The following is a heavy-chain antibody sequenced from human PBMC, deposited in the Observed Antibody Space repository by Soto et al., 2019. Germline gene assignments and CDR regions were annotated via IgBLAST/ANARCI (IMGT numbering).Heavy chain of an antibody. CDR2: INAGNGNT. CDR3: ARDLRIAARPTLGY. D-gene: IGHD6-6*01. J-gene: IGHJ4*02. Sequence: ASVNVACKASGYTFTSYAMHSVRQAPGQRLEWMGWINAGNGNTKYSQKFQGRVTITRDTSASTAYMELSSLRSEDTAVYYCARDLRIAARPTLGYWGQGTLVT. V-gene: IGHV1-3*01. CDR1: GYTFTSYA.